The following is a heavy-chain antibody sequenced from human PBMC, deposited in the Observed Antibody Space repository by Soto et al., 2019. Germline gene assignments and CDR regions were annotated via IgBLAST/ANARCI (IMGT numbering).Heavy chain of an antibody. V-gene: IGHV3-23*01. D-gene: IGHD5-18*01. J-gene: IGHJ2*01. Sequence: GGSLRLSCAASGFTFSSYAMSWVRQAPGKGLEWVSAISGSGGSTYSADSVKGRFTISRDNSKNTLYLQMNSLRAEDTAVYYCAKTWDTAMVMFYWYFDLWGRGTLVTVSS. CDR1: GFTFSSYA. CDR3: AKTWDTAMVMFYWYFDL. CDR2: ISGSGGST.